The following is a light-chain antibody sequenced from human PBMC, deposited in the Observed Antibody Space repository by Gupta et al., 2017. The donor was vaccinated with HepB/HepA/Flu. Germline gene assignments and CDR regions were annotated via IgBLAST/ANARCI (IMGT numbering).Light chain of an antibody. Sequence: SFVLTQPPSVSVAPGKTASITCVGNNIGTESVHWYQQKAGQAPVLVIYYHTDRPSGIPERFAGSKAGKTATLIIGRVEAGDEDDYSGQVWDDISGQVVFGGGTKLAVL. CDR3: QVWDDISGQVV. J-gene: IGLJ2*01. V-gene: IGLV3-21*04. CDR1: NIGTES. CDR2: YHT.